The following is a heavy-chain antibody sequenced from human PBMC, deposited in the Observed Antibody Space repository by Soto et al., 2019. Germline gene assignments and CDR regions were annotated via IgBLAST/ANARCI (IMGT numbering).Heavy chain of an antibody. CDR2: IYYSGST. J-gene: IGHJ5*02. CDR1: GGSISSSSYY. Sequence: SETLALTCTVSGGSISSSSYYWGWIRQPPGKGLEWIGSIYYSGSTYYNPSLKSRVTISVDTSKNQFSLKLSSVTAADTAVYYCARHGIAAVNWLGPWGQGTLVTVSS. V-gene: IGHV4-39*01. CDR3: ARHGIAAVNWLGP. D-gene: IGHD6-25*01.